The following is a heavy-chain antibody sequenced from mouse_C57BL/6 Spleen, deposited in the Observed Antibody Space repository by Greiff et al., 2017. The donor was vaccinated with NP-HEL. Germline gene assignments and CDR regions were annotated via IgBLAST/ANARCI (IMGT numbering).Heavy chain of an antibody. J-gene: IGHJ2*01. CDR3: ARQGGLRYYFDY. Sequence: EVMLVESGGGLVKPGGSLKLSCAASGFTFSDYGMHWVRQAPEKGLEWVAYISSGSSTIYYADTVKGRFTISRDNAKNTLFLQMTSLRSEDTAMYYCARQGGLRYYFDYWGQGTTLTVSS. V-gene: IGHV5-17*01. CDR1: GFTFSDYG. D-gene: IGHD2-2*01. CDR2: ISSGSSTI.